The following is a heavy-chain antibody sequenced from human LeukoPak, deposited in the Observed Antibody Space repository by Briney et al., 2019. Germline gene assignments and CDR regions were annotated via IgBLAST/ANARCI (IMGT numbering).Heavy chain of an antibody. CDR3: ARTDYGDYVDQLYFDY. Sequence: SETLSLTCTVSGGSISNYYWTWIRQPPGKGLEWIGSIYYDGNTNYNPSLKSRVTISVDTSKNQFSLKLSSVTAADTAVYYCARTDYGDYVDQLYFDYWGQGTLVTVSS. J-gene: IGHJ4*02. D-gene: IGHD4-17*01. V-gene: IGHV4-59*08. CDR1: GGSISNYY. CDR2: IYYDGNT.